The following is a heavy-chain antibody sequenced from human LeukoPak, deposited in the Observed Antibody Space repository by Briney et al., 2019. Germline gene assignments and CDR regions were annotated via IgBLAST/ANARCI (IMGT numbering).Heavy chain of an antibody. D-gene: IGHD3-22*01. CDR1: GYTFTSYG. Sequence: ASVKVSCKASGYTFTSYGMSWVRQAPGQGLEWMGWISAYNGNTNYAQKLQGRVTMTTDTSTSTAYMELRRLRSDDTAVYYCARSEDSSGYYGYWGQGTLVTVSS. CDR3: ARSEDSSGYYGY. CDR2: ISAYNGNT. J-gene: IGHJ4*02. V-gene: IGHV1-18*01.